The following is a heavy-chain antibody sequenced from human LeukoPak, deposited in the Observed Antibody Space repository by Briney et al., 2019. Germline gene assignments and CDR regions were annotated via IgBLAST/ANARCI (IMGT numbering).Heavy chain of an antibody. Sequence: SVKVSCKASGGTFSSYAISWVRQAPGQGLEWMGGIIPIFGTANYAQKFQGRVTMTRDTSTSTVYMELSSLRSEDTAVYYCARDLFHYYDAFDIWGQGTMVTVSS. CDR1: GGTFSSYA. CDR3: ARDLFHYYDAFDI. CDR2: IIPIFGTA. D-gene: IGHD3-10*01. J-gene: IGHJ3*02. V-gene: IGHV1-69*05.